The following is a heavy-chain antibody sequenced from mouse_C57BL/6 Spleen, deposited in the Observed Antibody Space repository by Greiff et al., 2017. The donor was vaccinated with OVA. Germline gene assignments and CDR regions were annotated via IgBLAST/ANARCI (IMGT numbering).Heavy chain of an antibody. CDR2: IDPSDSYT. V-gene: IGHV1-69*01. Sequence: QVQLKQPGAELVMPGASVKLSCKASGYTFTSYWMHWVKQRPGQGLEWIGEIDPSDSYTNYNQKFKGKSTLTVDKSSSTAYMQLSSLTSEDSAVYYCARLDYYGSSPWFAYWGQGTLVTVSA. J-gene: IGHJ3*01. D-gene: IGHD1-1*01. CDR1: GYTFTSYW. CDR3: ARLDYYGSSPWFAY.